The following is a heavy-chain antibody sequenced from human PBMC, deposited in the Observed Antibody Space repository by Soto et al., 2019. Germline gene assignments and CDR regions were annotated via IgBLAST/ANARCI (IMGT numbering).Heavy chain of an antibody. J-gene: IGHJ6*02. CDR3: VRESYGAFNFYGMDV. V-gene: IGHV4-59*12. CDR1: GGSISRYY. D-gene: IGHD4-17*01. Sequence: SETLSLTCTVSGGSISRYYWSWIRQTPGKGLEWIGYLYNTGSTIYNPSLESRVTISVDTSKNQFSLQLNSVTPEDTAVYYCVRESYGAFNFYGMDVWGQGTTVTVSS. CDR2: LYNTGST.